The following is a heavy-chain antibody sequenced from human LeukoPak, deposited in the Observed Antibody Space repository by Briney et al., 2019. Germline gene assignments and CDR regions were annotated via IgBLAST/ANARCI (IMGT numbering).Heavy chain of an antibody. CDR3: ARDSLQSSL. V-gene: IGHV4-30-4*01. J-gene: IGHJ4*02. Sequence: PSETLSLTCTVSGGSIRSGDYYWSWIRQRPGQGLEWIGYIYYSGSTYYNPSLKTRFTISVDTSKNQFSLKVHSVTAADTALYFCARDSLQSSLWGQGALVTVSS. D-gene: IGHD1-26*01. CDR1: GGSIRSGDYY. CDR2: IYYSGST.